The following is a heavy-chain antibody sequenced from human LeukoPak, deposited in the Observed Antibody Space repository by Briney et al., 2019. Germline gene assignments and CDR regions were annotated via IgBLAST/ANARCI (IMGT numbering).Heavy chain of an antibody. CDR1: GFTFSSYG. V-gene: IGHV3-30*02. Sequence: PGGSLRLSCAASGFTFSSYGMHWVRQAPGKGLEWVAFIRYDGSNKYYADSVKGRFTISRDNAKNSLYLQMNSLRAEDTAVYYCARDDSYYGSGNMDVWGKGTTVTVSS. CDR3: ARDDSYYGSGNMDV. CDR2: IRYDGSNK. J-gene: IGHJ6*03. D-gene: IGHD3-10*01.